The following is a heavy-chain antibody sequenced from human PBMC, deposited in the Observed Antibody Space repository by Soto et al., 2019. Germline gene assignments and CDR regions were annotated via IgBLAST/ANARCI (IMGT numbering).Heavy chain of an antibody. J-gene: IGHJ4*02. Sequence: SETLSLTCSVSDGSIGSSTSFWAWIRQPPGKGLEWIVNIYYTGTPYYNPSLKSRVTASVDTSNNQFSLKLSSVTAADTAVYYCAKYLRFADYFEYWGQGAQVTAPQ. CDR1: DGSIGSSTSF. V-gene: IGHV4-39*01. D-gene: IGHD4-17*01. CDR2: IYYTGTP. CDR3: AKYLRFADYFEY.